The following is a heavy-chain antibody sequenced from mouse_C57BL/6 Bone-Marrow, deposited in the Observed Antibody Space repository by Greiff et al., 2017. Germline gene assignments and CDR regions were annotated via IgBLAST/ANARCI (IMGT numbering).Heavy chain of an antibody. J-gene: IGHJ3*01. CDR1: GYTFTSYW. D-gene: IGHD2-3*01. V-gene: IGHV1-69*01. Sequence: QVQLQQPGAELVMPGASVKLSCKASGYTFTSYWMHWVKQRPGQGLEWIGEIDPSDSYTNYNQKFKGKSTLTVEKSSSTAYMQLSSLTSEDSAVYYCARTGWLLRGFAYWGQGTLVTVSA. CDR2: IDPSDSYT. CDR3: ARTGWLLRGFAY.